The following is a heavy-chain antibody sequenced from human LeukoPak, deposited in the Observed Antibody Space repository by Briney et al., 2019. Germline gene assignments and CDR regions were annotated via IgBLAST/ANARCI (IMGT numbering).Heavy chain of an antibody. CDR3: ARGVARSSKFHFSYYFDY. V-gene: IGHV4-38-2*02. Sequence: SETLSLTCTVSGYSISSGYYWAWIRQPPGKGLEWIGSIYHSGSTYYNPSLKSRVTISVDTSKNPFSLKLRSVTAADTAVYYCARGVARSSKFHFSYYFDYWGQGTLVTVSS. J-gene: IGHJ4*02. D-gene: IGHD6-6*01. CDR2: IYHSGST. CDR1: GYSISSGYY.